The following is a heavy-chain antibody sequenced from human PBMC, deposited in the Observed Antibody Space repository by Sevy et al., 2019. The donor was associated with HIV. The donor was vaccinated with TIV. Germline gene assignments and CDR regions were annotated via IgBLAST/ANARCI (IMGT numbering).Heavy chain of an antibody. D-gene: IGHD3-16*02. CDR1: VGSFSNYY. CDR3: ARGGERVIPSPVLGLGPWTKYWYFDL. Sequence: SETLSLTCAVYVGSFSNYYWTWIRQPPGKWLEWIGEINHSGSTNYNPSLKSRVTMSVDTSKNQFSLKLSSVTAADTPIYYCARGGERVIPSPVLGLGPWTKYWYFDLWGRGTLVTVSS. V-gene: IGHV4-34*01. J-gene: IGHJ2*01. CDR2: INHSGST.